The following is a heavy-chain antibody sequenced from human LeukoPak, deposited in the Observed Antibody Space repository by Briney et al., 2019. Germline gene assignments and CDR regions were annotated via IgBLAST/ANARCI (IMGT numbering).Heavy chain of an antibody. D-gene: IGHD1-1*01. CDR2: IFYTGST. Sequence: SETLSLTCAVSGYSISSGYYGGWIRQPPGRGLEWILIIFYTGSTYYNPSLKTRFTISLDTSKYQLSLKLRSVTATDTAVYYCASINWSRSYFDYWGQGTLVTVSS. CDR3: ASINWSRSYFDY. J-gene: IGHJ4*02. CDR1: GYSISSGYY. V-gene: IGHV4-38-2*01.